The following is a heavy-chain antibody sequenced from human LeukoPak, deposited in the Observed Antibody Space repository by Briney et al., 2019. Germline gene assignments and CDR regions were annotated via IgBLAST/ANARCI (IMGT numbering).Heavy chain of an antibody. CDR3: AREVGSFNWNYFLS. V-gene: IGHV4-4*07. D-gene: IGHD1-7*01. CDR1: GGSISSYY. J-gene: IGHJ4*02. CDR2: IYHSGST. Sequence: PAETLSLTCTVSGGSISSYYWSWIRQLAGKGLEWIGSIYHSGSTYYNPSLKSRVTISVDTSKNQFSLKLSSVTAADTAVYYCAREVGSFNWNYFLSWGQGTLVTVSS.